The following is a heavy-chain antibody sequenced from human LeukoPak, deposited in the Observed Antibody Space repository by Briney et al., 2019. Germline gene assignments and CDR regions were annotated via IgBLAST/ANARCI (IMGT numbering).Heavy chain of an antibody. V-gene: IGHV1-2*02. CDR3: AKAFYGDYGIVDY. CDR1: GYTFTGYY. D-gene: IGHD4-17*01. Sequence: ASVKVSCKASGYTFTGYYMHWVRQAPGQGLEWMGWINPNRGGTNYAQKFQGRVTMTRDTSISTAYMELSRLRSDDTAVYYCAKAFYGDYGIVDYWGQGTLVTVSS. CDR2: INPNRGGT. J-gene: IGHJ4*02.